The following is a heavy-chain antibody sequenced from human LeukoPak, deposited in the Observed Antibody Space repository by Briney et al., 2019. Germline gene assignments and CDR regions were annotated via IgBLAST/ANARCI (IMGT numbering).Heavy chain of an antibody. Sequence: SQTLSLTCTVSGGSISTGSYCWSWIRQPAGKGLEWIGHIYTSGNTNYNPSLKSRVTISVDTSKNQFSLKLSSVTAADTAVYYCARAWPTIRRLQDRIAARPSFFDYWGQGTLVTVSS. CDR2: IYTSGNT. V-gene: IGHV4-61*09. J-gene: IGHJ4*02. CDR1: GGSISTGSYC. D-gene: IGHD6-6*01. CDR3: ARAWPTIRRLQDRIAARPSFFDY.